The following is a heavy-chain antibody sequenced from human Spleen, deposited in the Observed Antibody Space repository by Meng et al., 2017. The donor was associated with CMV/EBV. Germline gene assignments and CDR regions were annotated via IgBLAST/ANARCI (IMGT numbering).Heavy chain of an antibody. CDR1: GFTFSSYG. D-gene: IGHD3-10*01. V-gene: IGHV3-30*02. CDR3: ARVRFEGSGNNQQYHGMDV. Sequence: GESLKISCAASGFTFSSYGMHWVRQAPGKGLEWVAFIRYDGSNKYYADSVKGRFTVSRDNAKNSLYLQVSSLTADDTAVYHCARVRFEGSGNNQQYHGMDVWGQGTTVTVSS. J-gene: IGHJ6*02. CDR2: IRYDGSNK.